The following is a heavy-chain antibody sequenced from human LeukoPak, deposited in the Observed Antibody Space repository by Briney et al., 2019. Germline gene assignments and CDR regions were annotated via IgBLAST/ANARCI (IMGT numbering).Heavy chain of an antibody. D-gene: IGHD3-22*01. V-gene: IGHV3-48*03. Sequence: GGSLRLSCAASGFTFSSYEMNWVRQAPGKGLEWVSSISSSGSTIYYADSVKGRFTISKDNAKNSLYLQMNSLRAEDTAVYYCAREDYYDSSGFYFDYWGQGTLVTVSS. CDR2: ISSSGSTI. CDR1: GFTFSSYE. J-gene: IGHJ4*02. CDR3: AREDYYDSSGFYFDY.